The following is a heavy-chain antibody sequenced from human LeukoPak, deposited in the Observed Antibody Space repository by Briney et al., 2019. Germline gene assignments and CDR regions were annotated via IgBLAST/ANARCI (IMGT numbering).Heavy chain of an antibody. Sequence: GESLKISCQGSGYSFTNYWIGWVRQMPGKGLEWMGIIYPGDSDTRYSPSFQGQVTISADKSISTAYLQWSSLKASDTAMYYCARRGTAVTGYYYYGMDVWGQGTTVIVSS. CDR2: IYPGDSDT. CDR3: ARRGTAVTGYYYYGMDV. CDR1: GYSFTNYW. J-gene: IGHJ6*02. V-gene: IGHV5-51*01. D-gene: IGHD4-23*01.